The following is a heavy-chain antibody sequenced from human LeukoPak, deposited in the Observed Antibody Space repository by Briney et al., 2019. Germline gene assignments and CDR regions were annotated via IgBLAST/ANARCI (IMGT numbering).Heavy chain of an antibody. CDR1: GGSISSGGYY. Sequence: PSETLSLTCTVSGGSISSGGYYWSWIRQPPGKGLEWIAYIYSSGNTNYNPSLKGRVTISVDTSKNQFSLKLNSVTAADTAVYYCARHPSWPDYGGTFDFWGQGTLVIVSS. CDR3: ARHPSWPDYGGTFDF. V-gene: IGHV4-61*08. CDR2: IYSSGNT. J-gene: IGHJ4*02. D-gene: IGHD4-17*01.